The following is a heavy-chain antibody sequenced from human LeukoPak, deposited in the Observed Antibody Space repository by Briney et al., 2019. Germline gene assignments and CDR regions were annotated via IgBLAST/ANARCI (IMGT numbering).Heavy chain of an antibody. J-gene: IGHJ4*02. CDR3: AGSGGFTSPQNY. V-gene: IGHV4-59*02. CDR2: ISYTGGT. D-gene: IGHD3-16*01. Sequence: TSETLSLTCTVSGVSVSSYYWSWIRQPPGKGLEWIGCISYTGGTNYTPSLKSRVTISLDMSKNQFSLKLNSVTAADTALYYCAGSGGFTSPQNYWGQGTLVTV. CDR1: GVSVSSYY.